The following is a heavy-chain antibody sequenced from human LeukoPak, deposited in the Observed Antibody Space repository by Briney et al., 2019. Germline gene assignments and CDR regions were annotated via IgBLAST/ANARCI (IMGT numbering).Heavy chain of an antibody. J-gene: IGHJ4*02. D-gene: IGHD6-19*01. CDR2: ITGTGGNI. CDR3: AKDHGTAVAGFYY. CDR1: GFSLSTYG. V-gene: IGHV3-23*01. Sequence: GGSLRLSCAASGFSLSTYGVRWVRQPPGKGLEWVSDITGTGGNIYYADSVKGRFTVSRDTSKNTLYLQMNSLRAEDTAIYYCAKDHGTAVAGFYYWGQGTLVTVSS.